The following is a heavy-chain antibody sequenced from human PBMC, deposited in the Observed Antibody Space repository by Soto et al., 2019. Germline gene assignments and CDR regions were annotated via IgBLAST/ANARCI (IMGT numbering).Heavy chain of an antibody. CDR1: GLALNNYG. D-gene: IGHD5-12*01. Sequence: GGSLRLSCTVSGLALNNYGINCVRLAPGKGLEWVAIIYINGSTDYADSVQGRFSVSRDIYKNTLFLQMNNLRAEDTAVYFCSGDPSGYDEGDWYHGVDVWDKGTTVTVSS. CDR3: SGDPSGYDEGDWYHGVDV. CDR2: IYINGST. J-gene: IGHJ6*04. V-gene: IGHV3-23*05.